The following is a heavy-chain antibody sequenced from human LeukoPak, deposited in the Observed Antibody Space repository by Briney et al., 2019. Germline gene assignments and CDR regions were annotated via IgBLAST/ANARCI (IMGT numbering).Heavy chain of an antibody. J-gene: IGHJ4*02. CDR3: AKSIWSGYSSFDY. D-gene: IGHD3-3*01. Sequence: GGSLRLSCAASGFTFSSYAMSWVRQAPGKGLEWVSVISGSGGSTYYADSVKGRFTISSDNSKNTLYLQMNSLRAEDTAVYYCAKSIWSGYSSFDYWGQGTLVTVSS. CDR1: GFTFSSYA. CDR2: ISGSGGST. V-gene: IGHV3-23*01.